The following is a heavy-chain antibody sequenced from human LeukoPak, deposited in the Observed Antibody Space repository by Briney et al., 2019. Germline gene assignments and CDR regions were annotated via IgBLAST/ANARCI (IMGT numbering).Heavy chain of an antibody. J-gene: IGHJ4*02. D-gene: IGHD1-1*01. CDR2: IIPIFGTA. Sequence: GASVKVSCKASGGTFSSYAISWVRQAPGQGLEGMGGIIPIFGTANYEQKFQGRVTITADKSTSTAYMELSSLRSEDTAVYYCARERETKYKHFDYWGQGTLVTVSS. CDR1: GGTFSSYA. CDR3: ARERETKYKHFDY. V-gene: IGHV1-69*06.